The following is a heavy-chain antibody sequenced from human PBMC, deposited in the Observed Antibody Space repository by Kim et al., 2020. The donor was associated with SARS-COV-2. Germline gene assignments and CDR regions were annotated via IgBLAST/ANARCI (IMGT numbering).Heavy chain of an antibody. CDR2: IYNTGTT. CDR3: ARHGYSYGLGSGAFDI. Sequence: SETLSLTCTVSSGSISSYYWSWIRQPPAKGLEWLGYIYNTGTTNYNPSLKSRVTISVDTSKNQFSLRLSSVTAADTAIYYCARHGYSYGLGSGAFDILGQVTMVTVSS. D-gene: IGHD5-18*01. CDR1: SGSISSYY. V-gene: IGHV4-59*08. J-gene: IGHJ3*02.